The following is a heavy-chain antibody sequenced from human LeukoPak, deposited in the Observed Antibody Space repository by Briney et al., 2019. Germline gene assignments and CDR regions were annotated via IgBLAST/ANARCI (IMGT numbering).Heavy chain of an antibody. D-gene: IGHD4-11*01. J-gene: IGHJ4*02. CDR1: GFTFSSYT. V-gene: IGHV3-21*01. CDR3: ARDLEDYNNYGEMAI. Sequence: GEFLRLSCAVSGFTFSSYTMHWVRQAPMKGLEWVSSISTSATYTCYADSVKGRFSVSRDNAKNSLYLQMNSLRAEDTAVYFCARDLEDYNNYGEMAIWGQGTLVTVSS. CDR2: ISTSATYT.